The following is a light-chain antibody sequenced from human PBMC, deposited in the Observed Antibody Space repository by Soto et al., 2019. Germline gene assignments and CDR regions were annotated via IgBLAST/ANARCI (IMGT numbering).Light chain of an antibody. CDR2: GAS. CDR1: QSVGSN. Sequence: EIVMTQSPATLSVSPVERATLSCRASQSVGSNLAWYQHAPGQAPRLLIYGASTTATGVPARLTSSGSGTEFSLTIGGLLSEDFGIYCCQYDNHCPSEYTFGQGTRLEIK. J-gene: IGKJ2*01. CDR3: QYDNHCPSEYT. V-gene: IGKV3-15*01.